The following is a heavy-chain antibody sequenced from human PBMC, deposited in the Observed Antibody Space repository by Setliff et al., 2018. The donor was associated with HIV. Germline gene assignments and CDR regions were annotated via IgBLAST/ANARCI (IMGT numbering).Heavy chain of an antibody. CDR2: IYAAGAT. D-gene: IGHD6-19*01. CDR3: AKGSGFHDY. V-gene: IGHV3-53*01. Sequence: GVLRLSCEISGFSVGDNYMTWVRQTPKMGLEWVSLIYAAGATYYADSVEGRFTISRDTSTNTLYLQMHSLRADDTAVYYCAKGSGFHDYWGQGTRVTVSS. CDR1: GFSVGDNY. J-gene: IGHJ4*02.